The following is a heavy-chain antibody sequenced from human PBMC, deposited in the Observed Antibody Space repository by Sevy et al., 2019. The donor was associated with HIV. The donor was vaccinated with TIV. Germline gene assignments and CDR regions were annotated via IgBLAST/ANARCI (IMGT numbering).Heavy chain of an antibody. D-gene: IGHD3-3*01. V-gene: IGHV4-59*01. CDR3: ARVLFWGGYYSYYFDY. CDR1: GGSISSYY. Sequence: SETLSLTCTVSGGSISSYYWSWNRQPPGKGLEWIGYIYYSGSTNYNPTLKSRVTISVDTSKNQFSLKLSSVTAADTAVYYCARVLFWGGYYSYYFDYWGQGTLVNVSS. CDR2: IYYSGST. J-gene: IGHJ4*02.